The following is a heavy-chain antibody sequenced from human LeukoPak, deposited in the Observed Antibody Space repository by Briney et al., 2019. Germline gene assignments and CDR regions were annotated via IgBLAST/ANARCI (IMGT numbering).Heavy chain of an antibody. D-gene: IGHD5-24*01. CDR3: TKEGWDAFDV. J-gene: IGHJ3*01. CDR1: GFIFNDYA. V-gene: IGHV3-9*03. Sequence: GRSLRLSCTASGFIFNDYAMHWVRQAPGKGLEWVSSITWNSVGKGYADSVKGRFTISRDNAKNSLYLQMNGLRAEDIALYYCTKEGWDAFDVWGQGTMVTVSS. CDR2: ITWNSVGK.